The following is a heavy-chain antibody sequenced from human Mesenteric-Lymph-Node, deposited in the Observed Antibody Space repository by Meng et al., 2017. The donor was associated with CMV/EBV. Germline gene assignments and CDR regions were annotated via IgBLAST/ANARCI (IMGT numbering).Heavy chain of an antibody. CDR1: GFSFSDYS. CDR2: ISSSFTYI. Sequence: GGSLRLSCAGSGFSFSDYSMNWVRQAPEKGLEWVSSISSSFTYISYADSVRGRFTISRDTAKNSLFLQMDSLRDEDTAVYYCARDRKGRGLPMVRGVDLWGQGTLVTVSS. J-gene: IGHJ5*02. V-gene: IGHV3-21*01. D-gene: IGHD3-10*01. CDR3: ARDRKGRGLPMVRGVDL.